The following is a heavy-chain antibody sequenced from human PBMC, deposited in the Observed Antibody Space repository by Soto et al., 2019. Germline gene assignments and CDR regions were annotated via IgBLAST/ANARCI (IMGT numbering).Heavy chain of an antibody. Sequence: GALRLSCAASGFTSSSYSMNWVRQAPGKGLEWVSSISSSSSYIYYADSVKGRFTISRDNAKNSLYLQMNSLRAEDTAVYYCARVYALSSGGSNDAFDIWGQGTMVTVSS. CDR1: GFTSSSYS. J-gene: IGHJ3*02. V-gene: IGHV3-21*01. CDR2: ISSSSSYI. CDR3: ARVYALSSGGSNDAFDI. D-gene: IGHD2-15*01.